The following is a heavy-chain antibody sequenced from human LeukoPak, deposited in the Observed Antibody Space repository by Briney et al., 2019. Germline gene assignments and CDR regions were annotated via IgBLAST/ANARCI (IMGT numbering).Heavy chain of an antibody. D-gene: IGHD3-22*01. Sequence: GASVKVSCKASGYTFTSYDINWVRQATGQGLEWMGWMNPNSGNTGYAQKLQGRVTMTTDTSTSTAYMELRSLRSDDTAVYYCARGSLGEYYYDSSGYYYLYAEYFQHWGQGTLVTVSS. J-gene: IGHJ1*01. CDR1: GYTFTSYD. V-gene: IGHV1-8*02. CDR3: ARGSLGEYYYDSSGYYYLYAEYFQH. CDR2: MNPNSGNT.